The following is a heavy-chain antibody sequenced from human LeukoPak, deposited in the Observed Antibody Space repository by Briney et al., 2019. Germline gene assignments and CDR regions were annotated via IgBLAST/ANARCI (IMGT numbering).Heavy chain of an antibody. CDR3: ARGPPPLTPTDWFDP. J-gene: IGHJ5*02. V-gene: IGHV1-18*01. CDR1: GYTFTSYG. Sequence: GASVKVSCKASGYTFTSYGISRVRQAPGQGLEWMGWISAYNGNTNYAQKLQGRVTMTTDTSTSTAYMELRSLRSDDTAVYYCARGPPPLTPTDWFDPWGQGTLVTVSS. CDR2: ISAYNGNT. D-gene: IGHD4-23*01.